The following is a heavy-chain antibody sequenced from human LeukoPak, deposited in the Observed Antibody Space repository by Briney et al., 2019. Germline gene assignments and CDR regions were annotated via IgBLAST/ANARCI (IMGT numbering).Heavy chain of an antibody. CDR1: GGSFSGYY. Sequence: SETLSLTCAVYGGSFSGYYWSWIRQPPGKGLEWIGEINHSGSTNYNPSLKSRVTISVDTSKNQFSLKLSSATAADTAVYYCARGKYCSSTSCPAPLDYWGQGTLVTVSS. CDR3: ARGKYCSSTSCPAPLDY. V-gene: IGHV4-34*01. CDR2: INHSGST. J-gene: IGHJ4*02. D-gene: IGHD2-2*01.